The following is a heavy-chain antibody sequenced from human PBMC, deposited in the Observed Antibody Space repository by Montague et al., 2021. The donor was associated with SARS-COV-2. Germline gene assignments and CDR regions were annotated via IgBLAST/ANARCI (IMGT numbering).Heavy chain of an antibody. CDR1: GGSFSGYY. CDR3: TREGYQELWSDYYYYGMDV. CDR2: INHSGST. Sequence: SETLSLTCAVYGGSFSGYYWSWIRQPPGKGLEWIGEINHSGSTNYNPSLKSRVTISVDTSKNQFSLKLSSVTAADTAVYYCTREGYQELWSDYYYYGMDVWGQGTTVTVSS. D-gene: IGHD5-18*01. J-gene: IGHJ6*02. V-gene: IGHV4-34*01.